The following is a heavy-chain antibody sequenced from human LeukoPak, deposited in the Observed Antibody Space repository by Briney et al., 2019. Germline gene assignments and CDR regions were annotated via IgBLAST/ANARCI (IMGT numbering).Heavy chain of an antibody. Sequence: PGGSLRLSCAASGFTFSDYYMTWIRQAPGKGLEWVSYISSSGSNTKYADSVEGRFTSSRDNAKNSLYLQMTSLRAEDTAVYYCATYYYDSSGFYPYFAYWGQGTLVTVSS. CDR2: ISSSGSNT. CDR1: GFTFSDYY. V-gene: IGHV3-11*06. D-gene: IGHD3-22*01. CDR3: ATYYYDSSGFYPYFAY. J-gene: IGHJ4*02.